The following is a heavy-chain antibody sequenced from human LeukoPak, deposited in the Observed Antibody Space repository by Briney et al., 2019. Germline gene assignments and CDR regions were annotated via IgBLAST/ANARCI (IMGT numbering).Heavy chain of an antibody. CDR3: AKGRGSGTYTGDF. CDR1: GFTFSSYA. D-gene: IGHD3-10*01. Sequence: GGSLRLSCAASGFTFSSYAMSWVRQAPGKGLEWVSAITGSGGTTFYADSVKGRFTISRDNSKNTLYLQMNNLRAEDTAVYYCAKGRGSGTYTGDFWGQATLVTVSS. J-gene: IGHJ4*02. V-gene: IGHV3-23*01. CDR2: ITGSGGTT.